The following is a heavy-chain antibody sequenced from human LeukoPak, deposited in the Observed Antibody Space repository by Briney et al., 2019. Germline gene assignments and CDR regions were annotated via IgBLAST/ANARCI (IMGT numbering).Heavy chain of an antibody. V-gene: IGHV3-30*02. J-gene: IGHJ4*02. Sequence: GGSLRLSGAASGFTFSDYGMHWVRQAPGKGLEWVAFIWDEGSNIYYADSVKGRFTISRDNSKNTLYLQMNGLRAEDTAVYYCAKVGSGWYGIDYWGQGTLVTVSS. CDR2: IWDEGSNI. D-gene: IGHD6-19*01. CDR3: AKVGSGWYGIDY. CDR1: GFTFSDYG.